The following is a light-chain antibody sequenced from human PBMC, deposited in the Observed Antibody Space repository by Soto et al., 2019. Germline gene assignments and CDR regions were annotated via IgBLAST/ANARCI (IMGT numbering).Light chain of an antibody. CDR1: ESVTDN. J-gene: IGKJ4*01. CDR2: DAS. CDR3: QQRSNWPLT. V-gene: IGKV3-11*01. Sequence: EIVLTQSPGTLSLSPGERATLSCRSSESVTDNQLAWYQQKPGQGPRLLIYDASNRATGIPARFSGSGSGTDFTLTISSLEPEDFAVYYCQQRSNWPLTFGGGTKVDIK.